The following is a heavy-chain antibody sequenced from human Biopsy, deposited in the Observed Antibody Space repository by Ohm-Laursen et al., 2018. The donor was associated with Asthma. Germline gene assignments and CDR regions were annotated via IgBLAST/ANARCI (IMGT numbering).Heavy chain of an antibody. CDR1: VYTFNSAG. J-gene: IGHJ6*02. Sequence: GASVKVSCNTSVYTFNSAGITWVRQAPGQGLEWMGWISVYNGNTKVAQKLQDRVTMITDTSTSTAYMELRSLRSDDTAVYFRARAVDYSHYYGIDVWGQGTTVTVS. CDR3: ARAVDYSHYYGIDV. D-gene: IGHD3-10*01. CDR2: ISVYNGNT. V-gene: IGHV1-18*01.